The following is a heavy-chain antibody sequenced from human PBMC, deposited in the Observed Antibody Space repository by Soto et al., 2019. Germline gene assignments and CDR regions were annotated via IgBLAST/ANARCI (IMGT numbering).Heavy chain of an antibody. CDR3: ASRLTEATTTGDGVDI. D-gene: IGHD2-8*01. J-gene: IGHJ3*02. CDR1: NGSISSYY. CDR2: IYYSGTT. V-gene: IGHV4-59*01. Sequence: QVQLQESGPGLVKPSETLSLTCTVSNGSISSYYWSWIRHPPGKGLGWIGFIYYSGTTNYNPSLRSRVTISVDTSKNQRSLKLSSVTAADTAVYYCASRLTEATTTGDGVDIWGHGTMVTVSS.